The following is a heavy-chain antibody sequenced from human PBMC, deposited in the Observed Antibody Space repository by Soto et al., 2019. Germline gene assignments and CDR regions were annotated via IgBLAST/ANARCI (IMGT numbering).Heavy chain of an antibody. CDR1: GGSISSSSYY. Sequence: SETLSLTCTVSGGSISSSSYYWGWIRQPPGKGLEWIGSIYYSGSTYYNPSLKSRVTISVDTSKNQFPLKLSSVTAADTAVYYCPGWQRGRSLTDSAYTEMDAWGLGTALTISS. J-gene: IGHJ6*02. V-gene: IGHV4-39*01. CDR3: PGWQRGRSLTDSAYTEMDA. CDR2: IYYSGST. D-gene: IGHD3-9*01.